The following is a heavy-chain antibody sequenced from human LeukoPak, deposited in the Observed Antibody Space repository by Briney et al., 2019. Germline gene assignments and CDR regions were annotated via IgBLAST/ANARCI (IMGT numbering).Heavy chain of an antibody. CDR2: IYYSGST. J-gene: IGHJ4*02. V-gene: IGHV4-61*08. Sequence: PSETLSLTCTVSGGSISSGGYYWSWIRQPPGKGLERIGYIYYSGSTNYNPSLKSRVTISVDTSKNQFSLKLSSVTAADTAVYYCARQTAMGQDFDYWGQGTLVTVSS. CDR1: GGSISSGGYY. D-gene: IGHD2-21*02. CDR3: ARQTAMGQDFDY.